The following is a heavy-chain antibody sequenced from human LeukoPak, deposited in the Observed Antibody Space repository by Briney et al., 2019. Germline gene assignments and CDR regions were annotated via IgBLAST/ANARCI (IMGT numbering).Heavy chain of an antibody. CDR3: GRHANGDSSAAFDL. CDR2: VYRSGGT. CDR1: GDSISDKYW. J-gene: IGHJ3*01. Sequence: PSETLPLTCAVSGDSISDKYWWRWVRQFPDKGLEWIGEVYRSGGTSYNPSLKSRVTVSIDYSKNQFPLNLRSVTAADTAVYYCGRHANGDSSAAFDLWGQGTMVFVSS. V-gene: IGHV4-4*02. D-gene: IGHD2-8*01.